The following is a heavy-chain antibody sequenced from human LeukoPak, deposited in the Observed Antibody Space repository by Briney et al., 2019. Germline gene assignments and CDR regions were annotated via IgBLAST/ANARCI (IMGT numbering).Heavy chain of an antibody. Sequence: GGSLRLSCAASGFTLSSYAMSWVRQAPGKGLEWVAFIRYDGSNKYYADSVKGRFTISRDSSKNTLFLQMNSLRAEDTAVYYCAKGRYYNILTGYYVRRGLDYWGQGTLVTVSS. CDR2: IRYDGSNK. CDR1: GFTLSSYA. CDR3: AKGRYYNILTGYYVRRGLDY. V-gene: IGHV3-30*02. D-gene: IGHD3-9*01. J-gene: IGHJ4*02.